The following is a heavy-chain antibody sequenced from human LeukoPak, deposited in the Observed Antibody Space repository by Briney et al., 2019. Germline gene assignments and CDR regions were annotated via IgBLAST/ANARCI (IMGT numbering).Heavy chain of an antibody. Sequence: GGSLRLSCAASGFTFSNYNMNWVRQAPGKGLEWVSYISSSSTNIYYTDSVKGRFTIPRDNAKNSLYLQMNSLRAEDTAVYYCARDDTAVAGTELDYWGQGTLVTVSS. CDR3: ARDDTAVAGTELDY. V-gene: IGHV3-21*01. J-gene: IGHJ4*02. CDR1: GFTFSNYN. CDR2: ISSSSTNI. D-gene: IGHD6-19*01.